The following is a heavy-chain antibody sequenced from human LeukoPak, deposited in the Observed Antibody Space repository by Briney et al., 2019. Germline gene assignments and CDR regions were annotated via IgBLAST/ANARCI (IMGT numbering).Heavy chain of an antibody. CDR1: GFSFSSYG. CDR2: IWYGGSNR. Sequence: GTSLRLSCAASGFSFSSYGMHWVRQAPGKGLEWVAIIWYGGSNRYYADSVKGRFTISRDNSKNTLYLQMNSLRAEDTAVYYCARRADDAFDIWGQGTMVTVSS. V-gene: IGHV3-33*01. CDR3: ARRADDAFDI. J-gene: IGHJ3*02.